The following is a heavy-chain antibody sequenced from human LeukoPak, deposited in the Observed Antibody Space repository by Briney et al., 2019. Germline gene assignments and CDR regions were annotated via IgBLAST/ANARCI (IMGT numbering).Heavy chain of an antibody. Sequence: SETLSHTCTVSGGSISSYYWSWLRQPPGKGLEWIGYIYYSGSTNYNPSLKSRVTISVDTSKNQFSLKLNSVTAADTAVYYCARGPLSSYYYYMDVWGKGTTVTISS. CDR3: ARGPLSSYYYYMDV. CDR1: GGSISSYY. CDR2: IYYSGST. J-gene: IGHJ6*03. V-gene: IGHV4-59*01.